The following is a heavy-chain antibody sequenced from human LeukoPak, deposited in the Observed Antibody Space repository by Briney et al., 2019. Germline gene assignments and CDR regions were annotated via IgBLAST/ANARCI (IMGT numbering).Heavy chain of an antibody. CDR2: IYSGGST. CDR3: AKGATYYYDSSGRNHDAFDI. D-gene: IGHD3-22*01. V-gene: IGHV3-23*03. Sequence: GGSLRLSCAASGFTFSSYAMHWVRQAPGKGLEWVSVIYSGGSTYYADSVKGRFTISRDNSKNTLYLQMNSLRAEDTAVYYCAKGATYYYDSSGRNHDAFDIWGQGTMVTVSS. J-gene: IGHJ3*02. CDR1: GFTFSSYA.